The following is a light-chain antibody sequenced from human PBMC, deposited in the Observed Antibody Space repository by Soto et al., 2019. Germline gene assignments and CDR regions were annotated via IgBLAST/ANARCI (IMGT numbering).Light chain of an antibody. CDR3: QQAYIYPPWT. J-gene: IGKJ1*01. V-gene: IGKV3-15*01. CDR2: GAS. CDR1: QSVTTN. Sequence: EVVLTRSPATLSVSPGERATLSCRTSQSVTTNLAWYQQKPGQAPRLLFYGASTRATGIPARFSASGSGTEFTLTLSGLQSDDSAVYCCQQAYIYPPWTFGQGTRVEIK.